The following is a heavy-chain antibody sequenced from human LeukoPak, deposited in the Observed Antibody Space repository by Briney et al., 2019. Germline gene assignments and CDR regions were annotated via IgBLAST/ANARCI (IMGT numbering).Heavy chain of an antibody. CDR3: AKGGIQLWFYY. Sequence: PGGSLRLSCVASGFNFRSYGMHWVRQGPGKGLEWVAVIAHDGNMKYYGESVKGRFTISRDNSANTVYLQMNSLRGDDTAVYYCAKGGIQLWFYYWGQGTLVTVSS. CDR1: GFNFRSYG. D-gene: IGHD5-18*01. CDR2: IAHDGNMK. V-gene: IGHV3-30*18. J-gene: IGHJ4*02.